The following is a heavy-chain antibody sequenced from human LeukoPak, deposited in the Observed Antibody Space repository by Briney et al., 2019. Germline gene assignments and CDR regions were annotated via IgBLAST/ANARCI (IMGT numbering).Heavy chain of an antibody. V-gene: IGHV4-38-2*02. CDR2: LYYRGST. CDR3: ARQKGYVWGSYRLVPDYFDY. Sequence: SETLSLTCTVSGYSITSGYYWGWIRQAPGKGLEWIGSLYYRGSTYYNPSLKSRVTILVDTSKNQFSLKLRSVNAADTAVYYCARQKGYVWGSYRLVPDYFDYWGQGTLVTVSS. CDR1: GYSITSGYY. J-gene: IGHJ4*02. D-gene: IGHD3-16*02.